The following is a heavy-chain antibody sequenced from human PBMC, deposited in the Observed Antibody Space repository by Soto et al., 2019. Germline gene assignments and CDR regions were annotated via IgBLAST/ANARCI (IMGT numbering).Heavy chain of an antibody. Sequence: SLRLSCAGSGLNIRNDWLSWVRQAPGKGLEWVANINQDGSERYYVDSVRGRFTISRDNVENSLYLQLNSLRPEDTAVYYCAVYGYGVSAAAYWGQGTLVTVSS. CDR2: INQDGSER. CDR1: GLNIRNDW. V-gene: IGHV3-7*03. D-gene: IGHD4-17*01. J-gene: IGHJ4*02. CDR3: AVYGYGVSAAAY.